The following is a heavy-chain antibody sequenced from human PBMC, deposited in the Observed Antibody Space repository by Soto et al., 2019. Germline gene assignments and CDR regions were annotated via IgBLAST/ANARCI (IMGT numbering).Heavy chain of an antibody. CDR3: ARVSYDYVWGSYRYPTYFGY. V-gene: IGHV1-69*13. CDR2: IIPIFGTA. CDR1: GGTFSSYA. D-gene: IGHD3-16*02. J-gene: IGHJ4*02. Sequence: ASVKVSCKASGGTFSSYAISWVRQAPGQGLEWMGGIIPIFGTANYAQKFQGRVTITADESTSTAYMELSSLRSEDTDVYYCARVSYDYVWGSYRYPTYFGYWGQGTLVTVAS.